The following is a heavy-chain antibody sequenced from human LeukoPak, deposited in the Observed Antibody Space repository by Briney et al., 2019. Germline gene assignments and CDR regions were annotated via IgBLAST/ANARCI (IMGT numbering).Heavy chain of an antibody. CDR2: INHSGST. CDR3: ARGRGSSRWYGSCFYYYYMDV. D-gene: IGHD6-13*01. J-gene: IGHJ6*03. Sequence: PSESLSLTCAVYGGSFSGYYWSWIRQPPGKGLEWIGEINHSGSTNYNPSLKSRVTISVDTSKNQFSLKLSSVTAADTAVYYWARGRGSSRWYGSCFYYYYMDVWGKGTTVTVSS. V-gene: IGHV4-34*01. CDR1: GGSFSGYY.